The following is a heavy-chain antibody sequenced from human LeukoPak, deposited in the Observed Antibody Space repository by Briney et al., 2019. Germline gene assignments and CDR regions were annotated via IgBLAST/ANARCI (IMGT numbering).Heavy chain of an antibody. J-gene: IGHJ4*02. CDR1: GFTVSTNY. CDR3: AREGSYDSSGYYFSY. CDR2: IYSGGST. V-gene: IGHV3-53*01. Sequence: GGSLRLSCAASGFTVSTNYMSWVRQAPGKGLEWVSVIYSGGSTYYADSVKGRFTISRDNSKNKVYLQMNSLSGEDTAVYYCAREGSYDSSGYYFSYWGQGTLVTVSS. D-gene: IGHD3-22*01.